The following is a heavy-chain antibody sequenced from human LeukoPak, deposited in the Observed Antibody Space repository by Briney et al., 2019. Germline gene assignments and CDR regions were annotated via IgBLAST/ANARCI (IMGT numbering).Heavy chain of an antibody. J-gene: IGHJ3*02. CDR3: ARPRLVPAAKYVTDAFDI. D-gene: IGHD2-2*01. CDR1: GGTFSSYA. V-gene: IGHV1-69*13. CDR2: IIPIFGTA. Sequence: SVKVSCKASGGTFSSYAISWVRQAPGQGLEWMRGIIPIFGTANYAQKFQGRVTITADESTSTAYMELSSLRSEDTAVYYCARPRLVPAAKYVTDAFDIWGQGTMVTVSS.